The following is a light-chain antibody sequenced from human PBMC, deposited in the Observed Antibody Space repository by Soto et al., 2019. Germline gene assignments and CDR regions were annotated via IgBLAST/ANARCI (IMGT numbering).Light chain of an antibody. V-gene: IGLV2-11*01. CDR2: DVS. CDR3: CSYAGSYTWV. Sequence: QSALTQPASVSGSPGQSITISCTGTSSDAGGYNFVSWYQQHPGKAPKLMIYDVSKRPSGVPDRFSGSKSGNTASLTISGLQAEDEADYYCCSYAGSYTWVFGTGTKVTVL. J-gene: IGLJ1*01. CDR1: SSDAGGYNF.